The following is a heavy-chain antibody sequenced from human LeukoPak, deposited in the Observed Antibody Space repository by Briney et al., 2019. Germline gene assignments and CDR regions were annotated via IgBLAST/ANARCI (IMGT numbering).Heavy chain of an antibody. D-gene: IGHD2-2*01. CDR3: ARSYHPLWYMDV. V-gene: IGHV1-2*02. CDR1: GYTFSGYY. Sequence: GASVKVSCKASGYTFSGYYMHWVRQAPGQGLEWMGWINPNSGGTNYAQKFQGRVTMTRDTSISTAYMELSRLRSDDTAVYYCARSYHPLWYMDVWGKGTTVTVSS. CDR2: INPNSGGT. J-gene: IGHJ6*03.